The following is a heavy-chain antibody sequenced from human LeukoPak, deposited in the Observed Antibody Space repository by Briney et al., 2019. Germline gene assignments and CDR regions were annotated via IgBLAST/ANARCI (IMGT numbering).Heavy chain of an antibody. CDR1: GASISGSGYY. V-gene: IGHV4-39*01. CDR3: AKSDGYGLIDY. D-gene: IGHD2-21*02. J-gene: IGHJ4*02. CDR2: IYHTGST. Sequence: SETLSLTCAVSGASISGSGYYWGWIRQPPGMKLQWIGNIYHTGSTYYNASLQSRVTISIDTSKNQFSLRLNSVTAADTAMYYCAKSDGYGLIDYWGQGTLVTVSS.